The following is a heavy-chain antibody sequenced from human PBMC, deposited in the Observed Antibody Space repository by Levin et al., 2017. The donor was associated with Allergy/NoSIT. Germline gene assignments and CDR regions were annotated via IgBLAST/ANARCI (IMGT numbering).Heavy chain of an antibody. CDR2: IYLADSDT. V-gene: IGHV5-51*01. CDR3: GRFFGSGSYLFNWFDP. J-gene: IGHJ5*02. D-gene: IGHD3-10*01. CDR1: GYNFANYW. Sequence: GESLKISCKLSGYNFANYWIGWVRQMPGKGLEWMGIIYLADSDTRYSPSFRGQVTISADKSISTAYLQWNSLKASDTAMYYCGRFFGSGSYLFNWFDPWGQGTLITVSS.